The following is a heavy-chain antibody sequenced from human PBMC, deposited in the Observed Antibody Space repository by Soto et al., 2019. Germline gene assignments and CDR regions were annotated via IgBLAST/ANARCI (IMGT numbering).Heavy chain of an antibody. V-gene: IGHV2-5*02. Sequence: QITLKESGPTLVKPTQTLTLTCTFSGFSLTTTGVGVGWIRQPPGKALEWLALISWDNDKRYSPSLKSRLSITKDTSKNQVVLTMTNMDPVDTATYYCAHSPQFNHNIPVSHGFGPWGRGTLVIVSS. CDR2: ISWDNDK. D-gene: IGHD1-1*01. CDR3: AHSPQFNHNIPVSHGFGP. CDR1: GFSLTTTGVG. J-gene: IGHJ5*02.